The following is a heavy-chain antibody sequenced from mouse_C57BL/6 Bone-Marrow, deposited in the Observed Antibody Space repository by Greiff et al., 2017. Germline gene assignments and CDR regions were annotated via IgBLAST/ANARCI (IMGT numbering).Heavy chain of an antibody. D-gene: IGHD2-3*01. J-gene: IGHJ4*01. CDR3: ARDTYDGYYPYAMDY. CDR1: GYTFTDYY. Sequence: VKLMESGPELVKPGASVKISCKASGYTFTDYYINWVKQRPGQGLEWIGWIFPGSGSTYYNEKFKGKATLTVDKSSSTAYMLLSSLTSEDSAVYFCARDTYDGYYPYAMDYWGQGTSVTVSS. V-gene: IGHV1-75*01. CDR2: IFPGSGST.